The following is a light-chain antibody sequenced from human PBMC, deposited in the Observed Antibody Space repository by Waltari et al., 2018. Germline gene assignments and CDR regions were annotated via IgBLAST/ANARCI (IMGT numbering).Light chain of an antibody. Sequence: QPVVPQEPSLTVSPGGTVTLTCASSTGDVTSGYYPNWFQQKPGQAPRALIYSTSNKHPWTPARFSGSLLGGKAALTLSGVQPEDEAEYYCLLYYGGAQVFGGGTKLTVL. CDR1: TGDVTSGYY. CDR2: STS. V-gene: IGLV7-43*01. J-gene: IGLJ2*01. CDR3: LLYYGGAQV.